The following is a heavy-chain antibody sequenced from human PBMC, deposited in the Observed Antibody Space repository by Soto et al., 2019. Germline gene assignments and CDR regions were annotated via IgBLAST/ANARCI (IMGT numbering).Heavy chain of an antibody. J-gene: IGHJ4*02. Sequence: QVQLVQSGAEVKKPGSSVKVSCKASGGIFSTYAISWLRQAPGQGLEWMGGIIPIFGTPNYAQRFQVRVTITADESTSTAYMDLSRLRSEDTAVYYCERDRDDSGSGNYYNRIDFWGQGTLVTVSS. CDR3: ERDRDDSGSGNYYNRIDF. V-gene: IGHV1-69*01. CDR1: GGIFSTYA. CDR2: IIPIFGTP. D-gene: IGHD3-10*01.